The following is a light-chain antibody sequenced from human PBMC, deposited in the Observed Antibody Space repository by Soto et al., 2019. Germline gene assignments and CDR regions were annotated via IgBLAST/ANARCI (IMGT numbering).Light chain of an antibody. V-gene: IGLV2-14*01. Sequence: QSALTQPASVSGSPGQSITISCTGTSSDVGGYNYVSWYQQHPGKAPKLMIYDVSNRPSGVFNRFSGSKSGNTASLTICGLQSEDEADYYCSSYTSGSFYVFGTGTKLTVL. CDR1: SSDVGGYNY. CDR2: DVS. J-gene: IGLJ1*01. CDR3: SSYTSGSFYV.